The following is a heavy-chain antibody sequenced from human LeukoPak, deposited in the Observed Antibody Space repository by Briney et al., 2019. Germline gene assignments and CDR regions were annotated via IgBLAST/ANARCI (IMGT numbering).Heavy chain of an antibody. CDR3: VRLNSGGFDY. D-gene: IGHD3-10*01. CDR1: GYSFTSYW. CDR2: IYPGDSDS. Sequence: GASLQISCKGSGYSFTSYWVGWVRRLPGKGLEWMGVIYPGDSDSRYSPSFQGQVTISADKSISTAYLQWSSLKASDTAMYYCVRLNSGGFDYWGQGTLVTVSS. V-gene: IGHV5-51*01. J-gene: IGHJ4*02.